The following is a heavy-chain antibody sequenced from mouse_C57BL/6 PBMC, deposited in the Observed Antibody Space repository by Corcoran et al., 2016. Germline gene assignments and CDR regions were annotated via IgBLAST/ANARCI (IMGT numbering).Heavy chain of an antibody. J-gene: IGHJ2*01. CDR1: GYTFTTYG. V-gene: IGHV9-3*01. CDR2: INTYSGVP. CDR3: ARRKAMGKTESYGNYFDY. D-gene: IGHD2-1*01. Sequence: QIQLVQSGPELKKPGETVKISCKASGYTFTTYGMSWVKQAPGKGLKWMGWINTYSGVPTYADDFKGRFAFSLETSASTAYLQINNLKNEDTATYFCARRKAMGKTESYGNYFDYWGQGTTLTVSS.